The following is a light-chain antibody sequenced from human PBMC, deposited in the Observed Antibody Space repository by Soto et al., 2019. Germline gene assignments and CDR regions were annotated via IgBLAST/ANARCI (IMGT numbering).Light chain of an antibody. CDR3: LQALQIPWT. CDR2: LGS. V-gene: IGKV2-28*01. CDR1: QSLLHGNGKNY. Sequence: DIVLTQSPLSLPVTPGEPASISCRSSQSLLHGNGKNYLDWYLQRPGQSPHVLIHLGSDRASGVPDRFSGSGSGTDFTLKISRVEAEDIGVYFCLQALQIPWTFGQGTKVEI. J-gene: IGKJ1*01.